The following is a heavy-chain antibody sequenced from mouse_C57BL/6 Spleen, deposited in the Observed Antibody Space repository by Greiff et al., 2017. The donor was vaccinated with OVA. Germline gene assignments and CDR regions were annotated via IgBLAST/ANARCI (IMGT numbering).Heavy chain of an antibody. CDR3: ALYYYGSSYAWFAY. Sequence: VTLMESGAELVRPGASVKLSCKASGYTFTDYYINWVKQRPGQGLEWIARIYPGSGNTYYNEKFKGKATLTAEKSSSTAYMQLSSLTSEDSAVYFCALYYYGSSYAWFAYWGQGTLVTVSA. J-gene: IGHJ3*01. CDR2: IYPGSGNT. V-gene: IGHV1-76*01. CDR1: GYTFTDYY. D-gene: IGHD1-1*01.